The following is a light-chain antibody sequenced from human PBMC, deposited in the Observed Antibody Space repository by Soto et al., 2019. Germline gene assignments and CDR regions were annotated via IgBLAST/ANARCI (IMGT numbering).Light chain of an antibody. V-gene: IGLV2-14*01. J-gene: IGLJ1*01. CDR1: SSDVGFYNH. Sequence: QSVLTQPASVSGSPGQSITISCTGTSSDVGFYNHVSWYQQHPGKAPKLLIYEVNNRPSGVSHRFSGSKSGNTASLTISGLQAEDEADYYCSSFASTHTYVFGTGTNVTVL. CDR2: EVN. CDR3: SSFASTHTYV.